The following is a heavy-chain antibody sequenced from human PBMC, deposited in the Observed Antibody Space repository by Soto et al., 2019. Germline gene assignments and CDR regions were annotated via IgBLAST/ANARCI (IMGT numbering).Heavy chain of an antibody. D-gene: IGHD6-13*01. J-gene: IGHJ6*02. V-gene: IGHV4-30-4*01. CDR1: GGSISSGDYY. CDR2: IYYSGST. Sequence: SETLSLTCTVSGGSISSGDYYWSWIRQPPGKGLEWIGYIYYSGSTYYNPSLKSRVTISVDTSKNQFSLKLSSVTAADTAVYYCARDPADSSSDYYYGMDVWGQGTTVTV. CDR3: ARDPADSSSDYYYGMDV.